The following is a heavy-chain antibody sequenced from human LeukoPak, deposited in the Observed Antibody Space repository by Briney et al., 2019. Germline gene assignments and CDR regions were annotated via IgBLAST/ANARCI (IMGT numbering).Heavy chain of an antibody. D-gene: IGHD3-22*01. Sequence: SVKVFCKASGGTFSSYAISWVRQAPGQGLEWMGRIIPIFGTANYAQKFQGRVTITTDESTSTAYMELSSLRSEDTAVYYCARDLGRGSYDYDSSGWLLDYWGQGTLVTVSS. CDR1: GGTFSSYA. V-gene: IGHV1-69*05. J-gene: IGHJ4*02. CDR2: IIPIFGTA. CDR3: ARDLGRGSYDYDSSGWLLDY.